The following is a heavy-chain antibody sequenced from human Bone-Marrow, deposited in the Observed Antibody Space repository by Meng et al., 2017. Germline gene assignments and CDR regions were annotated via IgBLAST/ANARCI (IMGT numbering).Heavy chain of an antibody. CDR2: IWYDGSNK. CDR1: GFTFSSYG. D-gene: IGHD3-16*01. Sequence: GGSLRLSCAASGFTFSSYGMHWVRQAPGKGLEWVALIWYDGSNKYSADSVKGRFTISRDNSKNTVFLQINSLRVEDTALYYCARSPIDKYDLSALPLDYWGQGTLVTVSS. V-gene: IGHV3-33*01. CDR3: ARSPIDKYDLSALPLDY. J-gene: IGHJ4*02.